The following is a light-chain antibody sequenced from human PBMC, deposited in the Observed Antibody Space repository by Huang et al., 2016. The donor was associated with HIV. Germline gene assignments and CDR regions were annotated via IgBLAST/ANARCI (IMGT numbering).Light chain of an antibody. CDR1: LSVSSY. J-gene: IGKJ2*01. CDR2: DTS. V-gene: IGKV3-11*01. CDR3: QQRTNWPLYT. Sequence: EIVLTQSPATLSLSPGERATLSCRASLSVSSYLAWYQQKPGQAPRLLIYDTSNRATDIPARFSGSGSGTDFTLTISNLEPEDFAVYYCQQRTNWPLYTFGQGTKLEIK.